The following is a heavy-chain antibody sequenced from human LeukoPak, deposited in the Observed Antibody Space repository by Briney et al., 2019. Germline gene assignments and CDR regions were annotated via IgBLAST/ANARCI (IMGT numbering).Heavy chain of an antibody. D-gene: IGHD2-2*02. Sequence: GGSLRLSCAASGFAFSAYNMNWVRQTPGKGLEWVSSISDSSNYIYYADSVKGRFTIFRDNAKNSLYLQMNSLRAEDTAVYYCACLPAAIPFDYWGQGTLVTVSS. J-gene: IGHJ4*02. CDR3: ACLPAAIPFDY. V-gene: IGHV3-21*04. CDR1: GFAFSAYN. CDR2: ISDSSNYI.